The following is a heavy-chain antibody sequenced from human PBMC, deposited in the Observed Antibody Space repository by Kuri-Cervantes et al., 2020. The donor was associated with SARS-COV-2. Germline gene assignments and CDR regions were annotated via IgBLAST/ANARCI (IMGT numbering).Heavy chain of an antibody. CDR3: ARHLITRVYYFDQ. V-gene: IGHV5-10-1*01. Sequence: GESLKISCMGSGYNFTNYWITWVRQMPGRGLEWMGRIDPTDSDTSYWPSYQGHVTISADKSITTAYLQWSNLKATDTAMDYCARHLITRVYYFDQWGQGTLVTVSS. CDR2: IDPTDSDT. J-gene: IGHJ4*02. D-gene: IGHD7-27*01. CDR1: GYNFTNYW.